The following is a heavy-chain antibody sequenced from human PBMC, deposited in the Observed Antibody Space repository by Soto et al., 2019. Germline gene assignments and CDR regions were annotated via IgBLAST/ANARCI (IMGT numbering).Heavy chain of an antibody. D-gene: IGHD3-10*01. CDR3: ARDRGDPVRLGRGVMFRGGWYFDL. J-gene: IGHJ2*01. Sequence: QVQLVESGGGVVQPGRSLRLSCAASGFTFSGYTVHWVRQAPGKGLEWVAVISKDGSNKYYADSVKGRFTVSRDNSKNAVDLQMDSLRVEDMAVYYGARDRGDPVRLGRGVMFRGGWYFDLWGRGTLVTVSS. CDR2: ISKDGSNK. CDR1: GFTFSGYT. V-gene: IGHV3-30-3*01.